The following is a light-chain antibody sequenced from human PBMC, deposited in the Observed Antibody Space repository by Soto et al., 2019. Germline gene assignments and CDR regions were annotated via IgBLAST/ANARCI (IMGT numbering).Light chain of an antibody. Sequence: HSVLTQPASVSGPPGQSITISCTGTSSDVGGYNYVSWYQQHPGKAPKLMIYEVSNRPSRVSNRFSGSKSGNTASLTISGLQAEDEADHYCSSYTRSSTSYVFGTGTKVTVL. J-gene: IGLJ1*01. CDR3: SSYTRSSTSYV. CDR2: EVS. CDR1: SSDVGGYNY. V-gene: IGLV2-14*01.